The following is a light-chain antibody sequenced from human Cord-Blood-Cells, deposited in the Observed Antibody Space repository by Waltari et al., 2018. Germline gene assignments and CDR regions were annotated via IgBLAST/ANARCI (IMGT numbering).Light chain of an antibody. CDR3: SSYTSSSTWV. CDR1: SSDVGGYTY. Sequence: QSALTQPASVSGSPGQSITISCPGTSSDVGGYTYVSWYQQHPGNAPKLMIYDVSNRPSGVSNRFSGSKSGNTASLTISGLQAGDEADYYCSSYTSSSTWVFGGGTKLTVL. V-gene: IGLV2-14*01. CDR2: DVS. J-gene: IGLJ3*02.